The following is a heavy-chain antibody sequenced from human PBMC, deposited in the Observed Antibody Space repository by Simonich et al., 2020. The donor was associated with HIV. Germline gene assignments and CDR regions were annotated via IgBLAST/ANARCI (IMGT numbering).Heavy chain of an antibody. D-gene: IGHD6-13*01. CDR3: ARLTAGGLGEYFQH. V-gene: IGHV4-34*01. J-gene: IGHJ1*01. CDR1: GGSFSGYY. CDR2: INHSGST. Sequence: QVQLQQWGAGLLKPSETLSLTCAVYGGSFSGYYWSWIRQPPGKGLGGVGEINHSGSTNYNPSLKRRVTISVDTSKNQFSLKLSSVTAADTAVYYCARLTAGGLGEYFQHWGQGTLVTVSS.